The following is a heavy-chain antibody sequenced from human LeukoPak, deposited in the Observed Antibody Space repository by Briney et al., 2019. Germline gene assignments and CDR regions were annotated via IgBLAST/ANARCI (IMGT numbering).Heavy chain of an antibody. D-gene: IGHD6-6*01. V-gene: IGHV1-69*05. J-gene: IGHJ4*02. Sequence: GSSVKVSCKASGGTFSSYAISWVRQAPGQGLEWMGGIIPIFGTANYAQKFQGRVTITTDESTSTAYMELSSLRSEDTAVYYCARDSRSSSSAYYFDYWGQGTLVTVSS. CDR1: GGTFSSYA. CDR2: IIPIFGTA. CDR3: ARDSRSSSSAYYFDY.